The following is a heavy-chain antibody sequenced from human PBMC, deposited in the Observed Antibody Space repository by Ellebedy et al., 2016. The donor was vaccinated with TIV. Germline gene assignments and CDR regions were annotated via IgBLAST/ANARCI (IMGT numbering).Heavy chain of an antibody. V-gene: IGHV4-34*01. J-gene: IGHJ2*01. D-gene: IGHD1-20*01. CDR2: IKHRGST. CDR3: ARGNFQDVDLDHWYFDL. Sequence: SETLSLTCAVYGGSFSGHSWSWIRQPPGKGLEWIGEIKHRGSTSYNRSLRSRVTISIETSKYQFSLRISAVTAADTAVYYCARGNFQDVDLDHWYFDLWGRGTLVTVSS. CDR1: GGSFSGHS.